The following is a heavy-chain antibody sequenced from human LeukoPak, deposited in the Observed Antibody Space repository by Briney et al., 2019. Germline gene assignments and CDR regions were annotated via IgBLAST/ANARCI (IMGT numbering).Heavy chain of an antibody. Sequence: GGSLRLSCAASGFTFSSYAMSWVRQAPGKGLEWVSAITASGGSTYYADSVKGRFTISRDNSKNTLYLQMNSPRAEDTAVYYCAKDLSAFDHWGQGTLVTVSS. CDR2: ITASGGST. V-gene: IGHV3-23*01. CDR1: GFTFSSYA. CDR3: AKDLSAFDH. J-gene: IGHJ4*02.